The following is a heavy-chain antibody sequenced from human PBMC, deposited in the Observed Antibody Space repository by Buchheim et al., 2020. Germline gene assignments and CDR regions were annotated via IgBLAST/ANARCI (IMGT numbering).Heavy chain of an antibody. CDR1: GFTFSNYS. CDR2: ISNSSNYI. Sequence: EVQLVESGGGLVKPGGSLRLSCAASGFTFSNYSMNWVRQAPGKGLEWVSSISNSSNYIYYADSVKGRFTISRDNAKTSLYLQMNSLRAEDTAVYYCARDYVAAQDYWGQGTL. V-gene: IGHV3-21*01. CDR3: ARDYVAAQDY. D-gene: IGHD6-6*01. J-gene: IGHJ4*02.